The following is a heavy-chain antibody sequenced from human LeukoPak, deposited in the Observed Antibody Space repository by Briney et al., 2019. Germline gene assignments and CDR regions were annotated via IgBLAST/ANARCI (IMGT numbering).Heavy chain of an antibody. CDR1: RFTFSSYV. V-gene: IGHV3-23*01. J-gene: IGHJ4*02. CDR2: ITGSGTGT. CDR3: ANGGGGF. D-gene: IGHD3-16*01. Sequence: GGSLRLSCAASRFTFSSYVMMWVRRAPGKGLECVSSITGSGTGTFYADSVRGRFTISRDNSKKTVYMQMNSLRVEDTAVYYCANGGGGFWGQGTLVTVSS.